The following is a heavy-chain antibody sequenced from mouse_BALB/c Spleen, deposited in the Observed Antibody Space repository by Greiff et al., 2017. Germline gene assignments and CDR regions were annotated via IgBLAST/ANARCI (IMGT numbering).Heavy chain of an antibody. CDR1: GFTFSDYG. J-gene: IGHJ1*01. Sequence: EVNVVESGGGLVQPGGSRKLSCAASGFTFSDYGMAWVRQAPGKGPEWVAFISNLAYSIYYADTVTGRFTISRENAKNTLYLEMSSLRSEDTAMYYCAREGGNWYFDVWGAGTTVTVSS. CDR2: ISNLAYSI. V-gene: IGHV5-15*02. CDR3: AREGGNWYFDV.